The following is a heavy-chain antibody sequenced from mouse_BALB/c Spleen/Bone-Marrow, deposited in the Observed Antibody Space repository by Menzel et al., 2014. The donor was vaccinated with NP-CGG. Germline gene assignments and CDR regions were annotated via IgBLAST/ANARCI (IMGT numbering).Heavy chain of an antibody. CDR2: IRNKANGYTT. CDR1: GFTFTDYY. J-gene: IGHJ1*01. Sequence: EVKLVESGGGLVQPGGSLRLSCATSGFTFTDYYMSWVRQPPGKALEWLGFIRNKANGYTTEYSASVKGRFTISRDNSQSILYLQMNTLRAEDSATYYCARDINIVPSWYFDGRGAGTTVTVSS. V-gene: IGHV7-3*02. CDR3: ARDINIVPSWYFDG.